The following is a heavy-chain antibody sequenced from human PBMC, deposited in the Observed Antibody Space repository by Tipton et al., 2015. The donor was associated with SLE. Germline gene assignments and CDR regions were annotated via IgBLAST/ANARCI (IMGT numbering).Heavy chain of an antibody. V-gene: IGHV4-39*07. CDR1: GGSISSSSYY. J-gene: IGHJ5*02. CDR3: ARDWGGWGIVAGFDP. Sequence: TLSLTCTVSGGSISSSSYYWGWIRQPPGKGLEWIGSTYYSGSTYYNPSLKSRVTISVDTSKNQFSLKLSSVTAADTAVYYCARDWGGWGIVAGFDPWGQGTLVTVSS. D-gene: IGHD2-15*01. CDR2: TYYSGST.